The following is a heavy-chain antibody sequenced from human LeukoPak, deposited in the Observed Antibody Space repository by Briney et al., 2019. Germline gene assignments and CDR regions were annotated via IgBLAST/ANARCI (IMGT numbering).Heavy chain of an antibody. CDR2: FDPEDGET. Sequence: GASVKVSCKVSGYTLTELSMHWVRQAPGKGLEWMGGFDPEDGETIYAQKFQGRVTMTEDTSTDTAYMELSSLRSEDTAVYYCATDLHGGWYSNAFDIWGQGTMVTVSS. J-gene: IGHJ3*02. CDR3: ATDLHGGWYSNAFDI. D-gene: IGHD2-15*01. V-gene: IGHV1-24*01. CDR1: GYTLTELS.